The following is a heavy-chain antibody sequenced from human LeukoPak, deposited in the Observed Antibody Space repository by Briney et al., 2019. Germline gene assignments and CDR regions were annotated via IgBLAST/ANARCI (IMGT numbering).Heavy chain of an antibody. CDR2: IYYSGST. J-gene: IGHJ4*02. D-gene: IGHD3-22*01. CDR1: GGSVSSGSYY. CDR3: AGLVGRYSSGLYYYYFDY. Sequence: SETLSLTCTVSGGSVSSGSYYWSWIRQPPGKGLEWIGYIYYSGSTNYNPSLKSRVTISVDTSKNQFSLKPSSVTAADTAVYYCAGLVGRYSSGLYYYYFDYWGQGTLVTVSS. V-gene: IGHV4-61*01.